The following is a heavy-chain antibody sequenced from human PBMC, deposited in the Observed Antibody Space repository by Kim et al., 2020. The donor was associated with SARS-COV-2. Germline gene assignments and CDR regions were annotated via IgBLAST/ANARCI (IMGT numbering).Heavy chain of an antibody. D-gene: IGHD3-16*01. CDR3: ARGSPNYDYIWGSRELDY. CDR2: IIPIFGTA. CDR1: GGTFSSYA. Sequence: SVKVSCKASGGTFSSYAISWVRQAPGQGLEWMGGIIPIFGTANYAQKFQGRVTITADESTSTAYMELSSLRSEDTAGYYCARGSPNYDYIWGSRELDYWGQGTLGTVSS. V-gene: IGHV1-69*13. J-gene: IGHJ4*02.